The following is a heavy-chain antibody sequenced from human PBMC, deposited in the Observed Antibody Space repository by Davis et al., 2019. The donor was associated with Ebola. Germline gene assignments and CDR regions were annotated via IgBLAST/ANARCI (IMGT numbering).Heavy chain of an antibody. D-gene: IGHD6-13*01. J-gene: IGHJ6*03. V-gene: IGHV4-4*07. CDR2: IYSTGAT. CDR1: GDPFNTYY. CDR3: VRQQLNYYYYMDV. Sequence: PSETLSLTCTVSGDPFNTYYWSWIRQPAGKGLEWIGRIYSTGATNSNPSLTSRVSMSIDTSTHQFSLKLTSVAAADTAVYYCVRQQLNYYYYMDVWGKGTTVTVSS.